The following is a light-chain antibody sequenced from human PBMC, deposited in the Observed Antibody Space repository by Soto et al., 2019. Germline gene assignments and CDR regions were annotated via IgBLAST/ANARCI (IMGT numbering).Light chain of an antibody. CDR1: SSNIGRNY. V-gene: IGLV1-51*01. Sequence: QSVLTQPPSVSAASGQKVTISCSGRSSNIGRNYVSWYQQLPGTAPKLLIYDNNKRPSGIPDRFSGSKSGTSATLDITGLQTGDEAYFYCGTWDSSLSAGPYVFGTGTRSPS. J-gene: IGLJ1*01. CDR3: GTWDSSLSAGPYV. CDR2: DNN.